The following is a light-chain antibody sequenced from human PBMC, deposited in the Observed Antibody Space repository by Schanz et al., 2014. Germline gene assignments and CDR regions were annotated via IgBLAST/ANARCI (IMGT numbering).Light chain of an antibody. CDR3: QQSYSSSPLT. CDR1: QNISSY. V-gene: IGKV1-39*01. CDR2: GTS. J-gene: IGKJ4*01. Sequence: DIQMTQSPSSLSASAGDRVTIPCRASQNISSYLSWYQQKPGKAPRLMIHGTSNLHSGVPSRFSGSGSGTDFTLSINSLQPEDFATYCCQQSYSSSPLTFGGGTKVEIK.